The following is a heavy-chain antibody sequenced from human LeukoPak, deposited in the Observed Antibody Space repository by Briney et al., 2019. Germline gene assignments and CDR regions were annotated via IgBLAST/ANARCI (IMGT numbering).Heavy chain of an antibody. V-gene: IGHV3-74*01. J-gene: IGHJ5*02. CDR1: GFIFSRSW. Sequence: GRSLRLSCAASGFIFSRSWMHWVRQAPDKGLVWVSGISGDERNTTYADSVKGRFTISRDNAKNTLYLQMNSLRAEDTAVYYCARASWVEFDPWGQGTLVTVSS. CDR2: ISGDERNT. CDR3: ARASWVEFDP.